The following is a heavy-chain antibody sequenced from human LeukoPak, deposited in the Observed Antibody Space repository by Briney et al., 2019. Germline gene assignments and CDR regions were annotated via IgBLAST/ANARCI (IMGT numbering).Heavy chain of an antibody. Sequence: GGSLRLSCAASSFTFSNYAMSWVRQAPGKGLEWVSAITACGGKTYHADSVKARFTVSRDNAKNSLYLQMNSLRAEDTAVYYCARGYGAFDYWGQGTLVTVSS. D-gene: IGHD4-17*01. CDR2: ITACGGKT. V-gene: IGHV3-23*01. J-gene: IGHJ4*02. CDR3: ARGYGAFDY. CDR1: SFTFSNYA.